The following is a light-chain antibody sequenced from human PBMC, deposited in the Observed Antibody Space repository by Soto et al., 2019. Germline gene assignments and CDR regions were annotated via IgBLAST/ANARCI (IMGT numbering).Light chain of an antibody. Sequence: EIVMTQSPATLSVSPGERATLSCRASHSVSSRLAWYQQKPGQAPRLLIYDASTRATGLPARFSGSGSGTEFTLTISSLQSEDCAVYYCQHYTNWPLTFGGGTKVEIK. V-gene: IGKV3-15*01. CDR2: DAS. CDR1: HSVSSR. CDR3: QHYTNWPLT. J-gene: IGKJ4*01.